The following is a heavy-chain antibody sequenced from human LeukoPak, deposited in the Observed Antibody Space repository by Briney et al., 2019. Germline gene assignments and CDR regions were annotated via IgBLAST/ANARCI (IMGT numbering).Heavy chain of an antibody. CDR2: ITGDGTNT. Sequence: GGSLRLSCAGSGFTFSNYLIHWVRLAPGKGLVWVSRITGDGTNTLYADSVQGRFTISRDNAKNTVYLQMNSLRAEDTAVYYCAADWGGWTTWGQGTLVTVSS. CDR1: GFTFSNYL. CDR3: AADWGGWTT. V-gene: IGHV3-74*01. D-gene: IGHD3-16*01. J-gene: IGHJ5*02.